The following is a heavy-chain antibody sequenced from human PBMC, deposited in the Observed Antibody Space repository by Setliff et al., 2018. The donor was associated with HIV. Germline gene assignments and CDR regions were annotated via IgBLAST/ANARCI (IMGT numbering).Heavy chain of an antibody. Sequence: TSETLSLTCTVSGGSISSGDYYWSWIRQHPGKGLGWIGYIYYSGSTYYNPSLKSRLTISIDTSKNQFSLNLSSVTAADTAVYYCARTYYYDKSGEGYMDVWGKGTTVTVSS. CDR3: ARTYYYDKSGEGYMDV. CDR1: GGSISSGDYY. J-gene: IGHJ6*03. V-gene: IGHV4-31*03. D-gene: IGHD3-22*01. CDR2: IYYSGST.